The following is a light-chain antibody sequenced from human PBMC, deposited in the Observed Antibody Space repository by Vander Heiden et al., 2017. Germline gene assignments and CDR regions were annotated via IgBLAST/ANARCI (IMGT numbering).Light chain of an antibody. CDR2: DAS. V-gene: IGKV1-13*02. CDR1: QGISSA. CDR3: PQGNSSPQLT. J-gene: IGKJ5*01. Sequence: AIQLTQSPSSLSASVGDRVTITCRASQGISSALAWYQQKPGKAPKLLIYDASSLKSGLPSRFTGRRPGPDFTLTISMRQPEDFAPYSSPQGNSSPQLTFGQGTRLEIK.